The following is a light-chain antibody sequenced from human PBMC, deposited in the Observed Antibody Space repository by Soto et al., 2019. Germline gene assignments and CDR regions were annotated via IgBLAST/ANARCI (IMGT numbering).Light chain of an antibody. V-gene: IGKV2-28*01. CDR1: QSLLNSTGYNY. J-gene: IGKJ1*01. CDR3: MQALQSPPS. Sequence: DIVMTQSPLSLPVTPGVPASISCRSSQSLLNSTGYNYLDWYRQKPGQSPQLLIYLGSNRASGVPDRFSGSGSGTDFTLRISRVEAEDVGVYYFMQALQSPPSVGQGTNVDSK. CDR2: LGS.